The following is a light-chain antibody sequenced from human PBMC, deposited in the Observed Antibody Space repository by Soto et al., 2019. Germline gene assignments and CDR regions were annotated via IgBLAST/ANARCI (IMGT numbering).Light chain of an antibody. CDR2: TAS. V-gene: IGKV1-5*03. J-gene: IGKJ1*01. CDR3: QQYYSHST. Sequence: DIQMTQSPSTLSASVGDRVTITCRASQTISSWLAWYQQKPGKAPKLLIHTASSLESGVPSRFSGSGSATEFTLTISSLQPDDLATYYCQQYYSHSTFGQGTKVDI. CDR1: QTISSW.